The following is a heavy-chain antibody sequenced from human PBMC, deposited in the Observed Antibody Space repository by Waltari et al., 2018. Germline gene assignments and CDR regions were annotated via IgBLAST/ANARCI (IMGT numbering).Heavy chain of an antibody. CDR3: TRVLRSSSPTQFDL. J-gene: IGHJ4*02. D-gene: IGHD6-13*01. Sequence: QLVESGGGLVQPGGSLQVSCEASSFNLSGSVIPWVRQAPGKGLEWVGRIRTKAAGYATQYAPSVKGRFTISRDDSKNTAFLLMNNLKIDDTATYFCTRVLRSSSPTQFDLWGQGILVTVSS. CDR1: SFNLSGSV. CDR2: IRTKAAGYAT. V-gene: IGHV3-73*01.